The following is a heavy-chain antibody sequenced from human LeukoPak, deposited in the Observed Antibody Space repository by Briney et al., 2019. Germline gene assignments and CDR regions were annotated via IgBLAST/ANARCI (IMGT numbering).Heavy chain of an antibody. CDR1: GFTFDDYA. Sequence: PGGSLRLSCAASGFTFDDYAMHWVRQAPGKGLEWVSGISWNSGSIGYADSVKGRLTISRDNAKNSLYLQMNSLRAEDMALYYCAKDNGGPEYYFDYWGQGTLVTVSS. CDR2: ISWNSGSI. D-gene: IGHD2-15*01. J-gene: IGHJ4*02. V-gene: IGHV3-9*03. CDR3: AKDNGGPEYYFDY.